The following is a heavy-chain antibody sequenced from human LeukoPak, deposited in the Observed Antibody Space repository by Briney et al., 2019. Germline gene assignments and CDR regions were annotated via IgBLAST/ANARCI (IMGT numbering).Heavy chain of an antibody. CDR2: INHSGST. V-gene: IGHV4-39*07. J-gene: IGHJ3*02. D-gene: IGHD6-13*01. Sequence: SETLSLTCTVSGGSISSSSYYWGWIRQPPGKGLEWIGEINHSGSTNYNLSLKSRVTISVDTSKNQFSLKLSSVTAADTAVYYCARGPSSWYGRDAFDIWGQGTMVTVSS. CDR1: GGSISSSSYY. CDR3: ARGPSSWYGRDAFDI.